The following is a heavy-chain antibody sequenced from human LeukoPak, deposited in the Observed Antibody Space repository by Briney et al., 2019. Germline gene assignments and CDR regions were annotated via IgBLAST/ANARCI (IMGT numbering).Heavy chain of an antibody. CDR2: IRYDGSNK. D-gene: IGHD2/OR15-2a*01. Sequence: GGSLRLSCLASGFTFSSYGMHWVRQAPGKGLEWVAFIRYDGSNKYYADFVKGRFTISRDNSKNTLYLQMNSLRAEDTAVYYCAKDRSFLFDYWGQGTLVTVSS. CDR3: AKDRSFLFDY. J-gene: IGHJ4*02. V-gene: IGHV3-30*02. CDR1: GFTFSSYG.